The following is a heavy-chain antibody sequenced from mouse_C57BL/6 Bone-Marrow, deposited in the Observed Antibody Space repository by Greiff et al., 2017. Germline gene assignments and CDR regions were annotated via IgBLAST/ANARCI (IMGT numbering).Heavy chain of an antibody. D-gene: IGHD4-1*01. Sequence: QVQLQQPGAELVMPGASVKLSCKASGYTFTSYWMHWVKQRPGQGLEWIGEIDPSDSYPNYNQKFKGKSTLTVDKSSSTAYMQLSSLTSEDSAVYYCAREETGTNFDYWGQGTTLTVSS. V-gene: IGHV1-69*01. CDR3: AREETGTNFDY. J-gene: IGHJ2*01. CDR1: GYTFTSYW. CDR2: IDPSDSYP.